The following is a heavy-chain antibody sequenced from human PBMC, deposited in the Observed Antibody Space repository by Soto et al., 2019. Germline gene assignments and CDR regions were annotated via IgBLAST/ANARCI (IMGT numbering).Heavy chain of an antibody. V-gene: IGHV3-30*18. Sequence: GGSLRLSCAASGFTFSSYGMHWVRQAPGKGLEWVAVISYDGSNKYYADSVKGRFTISRDNSKNTLYLQMNSLRAEDTAVYYCAKDLRRTGVYSYGPTGYYYGMDVWGQGTPVTVSS. D-gene: IGHD5-18*01. CDR2: ISYDGSNK. CDR3: AKDLRRTGVYSYGPTGYYYGMDV. CDR1: GFTFSSYG. J-gene: IGHJ6*02.